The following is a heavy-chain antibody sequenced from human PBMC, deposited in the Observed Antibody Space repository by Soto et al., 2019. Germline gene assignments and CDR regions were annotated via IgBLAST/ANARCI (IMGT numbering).Heavy chain of an antibody. V-gene: IGHV1-18*01. Sequence: QVQLVQSGAEVKSPGASAKVSCKASGYTFSTYGISWVRQAPGRGLEWMGWISAYNGDTNYAQKFQGRVTMTTDTSTSTAYMDLRSLRSDDTAVYYCARDLIAVRPGWFDPWGQGTLVTVSS. CDR3: ARDLIAVRPGWFDP. CDR1: GYTFSTYG. CDR2: ISAYNGDT. D-gene: IGHD6-6*01. J-gene: IGHJ5*02.